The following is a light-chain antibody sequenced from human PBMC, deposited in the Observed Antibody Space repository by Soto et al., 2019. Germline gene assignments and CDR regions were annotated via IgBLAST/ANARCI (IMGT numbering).Light chain of an antibody. J-gene: IGKJ1*01. Sequence: DIQMTQSPSIMSASVGDRVTIYCRASQSISSWLAWYQQKPGKAPKLLIFEASKLRSGIPSRFSGSGSGTEFILNISSLRPDDLATYYCQQYNSRWTFGQATNVEIK. V-gene: IGKV1-5*03. CDR3: QQYNSRWT. CDR2: EAS. CDR1: QSISSW.